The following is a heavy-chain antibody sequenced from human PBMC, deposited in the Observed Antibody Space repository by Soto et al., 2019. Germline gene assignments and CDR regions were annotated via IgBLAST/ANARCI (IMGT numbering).Heavy chain of an antibody. Sequence: QVQLVESGGGVVQPGRSLRLSCAASGFTFSSYGMHWVRQAPGKGLEWVTVIWYDGSNKYHADSVKGRFTISRDNYKNTLYLQMNSLRAEDTAVYYCARARRSGSYTYYGMDVWGQGTTLTVSS. D-gene: IGHD3-10*01. J-gene: IGHJ6*02. V-gene: IGHV3-33*01. CDR3: ARARRSGSYTYYGMDV. CDR2: IWYDGSNK. CDR1: GFTFSSYG.